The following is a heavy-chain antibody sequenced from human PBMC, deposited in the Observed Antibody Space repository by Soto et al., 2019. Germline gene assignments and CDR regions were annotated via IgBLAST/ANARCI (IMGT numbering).Heavy chain of an antibody. Sequence: QVQLQESGPGLVKPSETLSLTCTFSGGSISSYYWSWIRQPAGKGLEWIGRVYTGGSPNYNPSLKSRVTMSVDTSKNQCSLKLISVTAADTGIYYCARSYYDSSGYYSLFDYWGQGTLVTVSS. CDR1: GGSISSYY. V-gene: IGHV4-4*07. J-gene: IGHJ4*02. CDR3: ARSYYDSSGYYSLFDY. D-gene: IGHD3-22*01. CDR2: VYTGGSP.